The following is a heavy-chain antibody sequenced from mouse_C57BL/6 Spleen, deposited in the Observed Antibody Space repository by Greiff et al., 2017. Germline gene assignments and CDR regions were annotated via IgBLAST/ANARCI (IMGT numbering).Heavy chain of an antibody. J-gene: IGHJ3*01. CDR2: INPSSGYT. CDR1: GYTFTSYT. V-gene: IGHV1-4*01. CDR3: ARSDGSSYVFAY. D-gene: IGHD1-1*01. Sequence: VQLQQSGAELARPGASVKMSCKASGYTFTSYTMHWVKQRPGQGLEWIGYINPSSGYTKYNQKFKDKATLTADKSSSTAYMQLSSLTSEDSAVYYCARSDGSSYVFAYWGQGTLVTVSA.